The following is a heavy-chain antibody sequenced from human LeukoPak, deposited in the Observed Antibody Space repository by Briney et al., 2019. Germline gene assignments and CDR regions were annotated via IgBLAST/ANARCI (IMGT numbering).Heavy chain of an antibody. J-gene: IGHJ4*02. V-gene: IGHV4-4*07. Sequence: PSETLSLTCTVSGASISSYYWSWIRQPAGKGLEWIGRIYTSGSTNYNPSLKSRVTMSVDTSKNQFSLKLSSVTAADSAVYYCASFGVFQYLDYWGQGTLVTVSS. CDR3: ASFGVFQYLDY. CDR1: GASISSYY. D-gene: IGHD2-8*01. CDR2: IYTSGST.